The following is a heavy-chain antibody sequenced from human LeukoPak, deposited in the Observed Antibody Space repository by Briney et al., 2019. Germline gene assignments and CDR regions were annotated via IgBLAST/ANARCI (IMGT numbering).Heavy chain of an antibody. D-gene: IGHD6-19*01. J-gene: IGHJ4*02. Sequence: GGSLRLSCAASGFTFSGYSMNWVRQAPGRGLEWVSSISSSGPYIYYADSLKGRFTISRDNAKNSLYLQMNSLRVEDTAVYYCARLSGGSGWYYFDYWGQGTLVTVSS. V-gene: IGHV3-21*01. CDR3: ARLSGGSGWYYFDY. CDR2: ISSSGPYI. CDR1: GFTFSGYS.